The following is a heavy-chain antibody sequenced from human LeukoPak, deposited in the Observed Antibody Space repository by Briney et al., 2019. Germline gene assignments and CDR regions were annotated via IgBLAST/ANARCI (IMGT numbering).Heavy chain of an antibody. CDR2: INPNSGGT. V-gene: IGHV1-2*02. J-gene: IGHJ4*02. D-gene: IGHD3-10*01. Sequence: GASVKVSCKASGYTFTGYYMHWVRQAPGQGLEWMGWINPNSGGTNYAQKFQGRVTMTRDTSISTAYMELSRLRSDDTAVYYCARDLPLLLWFGELSTEYYFDYWGQGTLVTVSS. CDR3: ARDLPLLLWFGELSTEYYFDY. CDR1: GYTFTGYY.